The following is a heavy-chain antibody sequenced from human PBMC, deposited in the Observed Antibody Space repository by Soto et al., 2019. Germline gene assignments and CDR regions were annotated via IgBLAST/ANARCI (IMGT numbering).Heavy chain of an antibody. CDR3: ARGPLFGVVIIGDNWFDP. V-gene: IGHV4-31*03. Sequence: SETLSLTCTVSGGSISSGGYYWSWIRQHPGKGLEWIGYIYYSGSTYYNPSLKSRVTISVDTSKNQFSLKLSSVTAADTAVYYCARGPLFGVVIIGDNWFDPWGQGTLVTVSS. J-gene: IGHJ5*02. CDR2: IYYSGST. CDR1: GGSISSGGYY. D-gene: IGHD3-3*01.